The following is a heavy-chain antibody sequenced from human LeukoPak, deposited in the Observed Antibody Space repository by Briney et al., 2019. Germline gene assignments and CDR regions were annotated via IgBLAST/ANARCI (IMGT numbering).Heavy chain of an antibody. CDR3: ARDPEAAAADDY. Sequence: ASVKVSCKASGYTFTSYYMHWVRQAPGQGLEWMGIINPSGGSTSYAQKFQGRVTMTRDTSTSTAYMELRSLRSDDTAVYYCARDPEAAAADDYWGQGTLVTVSS. D-gene: IGHD6-13*01. V-gene: IGHV1-46*01. CDR1: GYTFTSYY. CDR2: INPSGGST. J-gene: IGHJ4*02.